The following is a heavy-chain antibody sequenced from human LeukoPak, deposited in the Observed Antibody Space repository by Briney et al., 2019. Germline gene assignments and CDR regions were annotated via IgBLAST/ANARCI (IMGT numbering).Heavy chain of an antibody. CDR1: GYAFTRHY. J-gene: IGHJ4*02. CDR2: INPSGSST. Sequence: ASVKVSCKASGYAFTRHYMHWVQQAPGQGLEWMGLINPSGSSTIYAQKFQGRVTMTRDMSTSTAYMELRSLRSDDTAVYYCARVPRTYYYDSSGYFGYWGQGTLVTVSS. D-gene: IGHD3-22*01. V-gene: IGHV1-46*01. CDR3: ARVPRTYYYDSSGYFGY.